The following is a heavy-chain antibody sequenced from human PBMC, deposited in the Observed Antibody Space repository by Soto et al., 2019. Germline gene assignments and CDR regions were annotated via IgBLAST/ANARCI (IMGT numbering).Heavy chain of an antibody. CDR2: IYYSGST. Sequence: SETLSLTSTVSGGSISSSSYYWGWIRQPPGKGLEWIGCIYYSGSTYYNPSLKSRVTISVDTSKNQFSLKLSSVTAADTAVYYCARRNYDFWSGYYQNYYYYGMDVWGQGTTVT. V-gene: IGHV4-39*01. D-gene: IGHD3-3*01. CDR1: GGSISSSSYY. CDR3: ARRNYDFWSGYYQNYYYYGMDV. J-gene: IGHJ6*02.